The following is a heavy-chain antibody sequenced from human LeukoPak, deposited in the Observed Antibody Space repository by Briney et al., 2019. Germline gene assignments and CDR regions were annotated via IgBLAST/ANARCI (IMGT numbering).Heavy chain of an antibody. CDR3: ARASHCGGDCHTYWYFDL. V-gene: IGHV4-59*12. D-gene: IGHD2-21*02. Sequence: SETLSLTCTVSGGSISSYYWSWIRQPPGKGLEWIGYIYYSGSTYYNPSLKSRVIISVDTSKNQFSLKMSSVTAADTAVYYCARASHCGGDCHTYWYFDLWGRGTLVTVSS. CDR1: GGSISSYY. CDR2: IYYSGST. J-gene: IGHJ2*01.